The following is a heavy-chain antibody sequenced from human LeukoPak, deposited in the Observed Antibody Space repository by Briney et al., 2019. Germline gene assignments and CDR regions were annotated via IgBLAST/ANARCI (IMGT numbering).Heavy chain of an antibody. CDR2: IYYSGST. Sequence: SETLSLTCTVSGGSISSSSYYWGWIRQPPGKGLEWIGSIYYSGSTYYNPSLKSRVTISVDTSKNQFSLKLSSVTAADTAVYYCAREDYYDSHFDYWGQGTLVTVSS. CDR3: AREDYYDSHFDY. D-gene: IGHD3-22*01. V-gene: IGHV4-39*07. CDR1: GGSISSSSYY. J-gene: IGHJ4*02.